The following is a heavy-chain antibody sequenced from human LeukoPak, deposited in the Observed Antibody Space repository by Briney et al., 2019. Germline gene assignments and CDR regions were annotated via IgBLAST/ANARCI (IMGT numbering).Heavy chain of an antibody. CDR1: GYTFTGYY. Sequence: ASVEVSCKASGYTFTGYYMHWVRQAPGQGLEWMGWINPNSGGTNYAQKFQGRVTMTRDTSISTAYMELSRLRSDDTAVYYCARDYHEQWLANYYYYGVDVWGQGTTVTVSS. D-gene: IGHD6-19*01. J-gene: IGHJ6*02. CDR3: ARDYHEQWLANYYYYGVDV. V-gene: IGHV1-2*02. CDR2: INPNSGGT.